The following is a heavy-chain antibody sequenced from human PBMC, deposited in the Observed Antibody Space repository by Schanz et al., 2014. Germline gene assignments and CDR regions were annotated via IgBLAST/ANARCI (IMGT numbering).Heavy chain of an antibody. CDR1: GFTVSNYG. J-gene: IGHJ5*02. CDR2: ISYEGSKK. V-gene: IGHV3-30*03. Sequence: VRLVESGGGVVQPGRSLRLSCAASGFTVSNYGMHWVRQAPGKGLEWVAVISYEGSKKYYPDSVQGRFTISRDNSKNTVYLQMNSLRDEDTAVYYCARDSDRATMVRTYNWFDPWGQGTLVTVSS. CDR3: ARDSDRATMVRTYNWFDP. D-gene: IGHD3-10*01.